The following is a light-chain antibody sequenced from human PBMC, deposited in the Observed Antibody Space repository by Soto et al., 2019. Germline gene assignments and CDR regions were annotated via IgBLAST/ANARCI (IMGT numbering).Light chain of an antibody. V-gene: IGLV2-14*01. Sequence: QSALTQPASVSGSPGQSITISCTGTSSDVGGYNYVSWYQQHPGKAPKFMIYDVSNRPSGVSNRFSGSKSGNTASLTISGFQAEEEADYYCCSYTTSNARQIAFGTGTKLTV. CDR1: SSDVGGYNY. CDR3: CSYTTSNARQIA. CDR2: DVS. J-gene: IGLJ1*01.